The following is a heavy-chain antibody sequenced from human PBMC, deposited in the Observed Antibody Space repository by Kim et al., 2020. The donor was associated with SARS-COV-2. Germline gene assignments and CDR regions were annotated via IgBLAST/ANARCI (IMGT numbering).Heavy chain of an antibody. J-gene: IGHJ4*02. CDR3: ARGDWSLDY. V-gene: IGHV4-59*09. Sequence: GCPNYNPSLKSRVTISVDTSKNQFSLKLSIVTAADTAVYYCARGDWSLDYWGQGTLVTASS. D-gene: IGHD3-3*01. CDR2: GCP.